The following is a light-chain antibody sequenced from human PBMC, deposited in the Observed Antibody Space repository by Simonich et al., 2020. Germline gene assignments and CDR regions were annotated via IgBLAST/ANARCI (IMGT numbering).Light chain of an antibody. Sequence: QSALTQPASVSGSPGQSITISCTGTSSDVGGYNYVSWYQQHPGKAPNLMIYDVINRPSGVSNRFSGSKSGNTASLTISGLQAEDEADYYCCSYAGSSTWVFGGGTKLTVL. CDR2: DVI. J-gene: IGLJ3*02. CDR3: CSYAGSSTWV. CDR1: SSDVGGYNY. V-gene: IGLV2-14*03.